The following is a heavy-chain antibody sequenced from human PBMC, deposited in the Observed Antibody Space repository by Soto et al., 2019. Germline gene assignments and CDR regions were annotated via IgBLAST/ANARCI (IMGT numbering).Heavy chain of an antibody. J-gene: IGHJ6*02. Sequence: GQSRRHSSSGSAANPRPNSLAWVRQGPGKGLELVSTINAGGNSFYAESVKGRFTISRDDSTNTLSLQMNRLRVFESAVVYRVIENYHSRMDAWVQG. CDR2: INAGGNS. CDR1: AANPRPNS. V-gene: IGHV3-66*01. CDR3: VIENYHSRMDA.